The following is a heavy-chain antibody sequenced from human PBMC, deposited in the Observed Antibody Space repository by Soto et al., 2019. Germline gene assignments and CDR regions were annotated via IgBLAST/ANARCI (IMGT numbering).Heavy chain of an antibody. CDR3: TRDASRDSSARGWFDP. J-gene: IGHJ5*02. Sequence: PRGSLRLSCAGSGFTFRSFTINWFRQAPGKWLAWVSTISSNSAYIYYTDALRGRFTISRDNAKNSLHLQMNSLRAEDTAVYYCTRDASRDSSARGWFDPWGPGTLVTVS. D-gene: IGHD6-13*01. V-gene: IGHV3-21*01. CDR1: GFTFRSFT. CDR2: ISSNSAYI.